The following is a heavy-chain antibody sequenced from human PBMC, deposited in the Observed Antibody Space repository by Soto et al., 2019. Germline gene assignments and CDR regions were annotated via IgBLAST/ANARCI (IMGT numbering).Heavy chain of an antibody. J-gene: IGHJ6*02. D-gene: IGHD3-3*01. Sequence: SLRLSCAASGFTFDDYAMHWVRQAPGKGLEWVSGISWNSGSIGYADSVKGRFTISRDNAKNSLYLQMNSLRAEDTALYYCAKDLRGGYYDFWSGYGPYYYYGMDVWGQGTTVTVSS. CDR1: GFTFDDYA. V-gene: IGHV3-9*01. CDR2: ISWNSGSI. CDR3: AKDLRGGYYDFWSGYGPYYYYGMDV.